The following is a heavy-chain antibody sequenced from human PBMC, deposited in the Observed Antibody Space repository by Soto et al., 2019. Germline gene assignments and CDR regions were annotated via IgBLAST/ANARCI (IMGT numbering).Heavy chain of an antibody. Sequence: QVQLQESGPGLVKPSGTLSLTCAVSGGSISSSNWWSWVRQPPGKGLEWIGEIYHSGSTNYNPSLKSRVTLTVSQSKDQFPLKLSSWNAADQAVYYCAREPYEPLVGLYYLGPGTLVTVSS. CDR1: GGSISSSNW. V-gene: IGHV4-4*02. CDR3: AREPYEPLVGLYY. D-gene: IGHD6-6*01. J-gene: IGHJ4*02. CDR2: IYHSGST.